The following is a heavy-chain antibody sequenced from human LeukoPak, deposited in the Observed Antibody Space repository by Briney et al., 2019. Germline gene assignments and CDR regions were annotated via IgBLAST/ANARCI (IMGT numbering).Heavy chain of an antibody. J-gene: IGHJ6*02. Sequence: ASVKVSCKASGYTFTSYYMHWVRQAPGQGLEWMGIINPSGGSTSYAQKFQGRVTMTRNTSISTAYMELSSLRSEDTAVYYCARAWGSYGSYGMDVWGQGTTVTVSS. CDR1: GYTFTSYY. V-gene: IGHV1-46*01. CDR3: ARAWGSYGSYGMDV. CDR2: INPSGGST. D-gene: IGHD5-18*01.